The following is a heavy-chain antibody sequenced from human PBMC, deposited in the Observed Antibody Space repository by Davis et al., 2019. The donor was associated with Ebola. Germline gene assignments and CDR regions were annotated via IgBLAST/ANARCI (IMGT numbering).Heavy chain of an antibody. V-gene: IGHV3-48*02. CDR3: VRDNRRGYGMDV. J-gene: IGHJ6*02. CDR1: GFTFSSYW. Sequence: PGGSLRLSCAASGFTFSSYWMSWVRQAPGKGLDWISYISGGSRTIYYADSVKGRFTISRDNAKNSLYLQMNSLRDEDTAVYYCVRDNRRGYGMDVWGQGTTVTVSS. CDR2: ISGGSRTI.